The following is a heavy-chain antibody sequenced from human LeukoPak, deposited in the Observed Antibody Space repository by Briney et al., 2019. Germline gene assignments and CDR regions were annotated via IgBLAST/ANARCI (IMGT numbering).Heavy chain of an antibody. CDR2: INPSGGST. J-gene: IGHJ6*03. D-gene: IGHD3-3*01. CDR1: GYTFTSYY. Sequence: ASVKVSCKASGYTFTSYYMHWVRQAPGQGLEWMGIINPSGGSTSYAQKFQGRVNMTRDTSTSTVYMGLSSLRSEDTAVYYCARDSIRFLEWFTPRYYYYYMDVWGKGTTVTVSS. CDR3: ARDSIRFLEWFTPRYYYYYMDV. V-gene: IGHV1-46*01.